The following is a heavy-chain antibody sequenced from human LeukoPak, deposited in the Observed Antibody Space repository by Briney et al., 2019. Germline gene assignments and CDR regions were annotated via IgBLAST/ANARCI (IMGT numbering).Heavy chain of an antibody. D-gene: IGHD1-26*01. CDR2: INAGNGNT. CDR1: GYTFTSYA. J-gene: IGHJ3*02. V-gene: IGHV1-3*01. CDR3: ARDPPRRWELRDDAFDI. Sequence: ALVKVSCKASGYTFTSYAMHWVRQAPGQRLEWMGWINAGNGNTKYSQKFQGRVTITRDTSASTAYMELSSLRSEDTAVYYCARDPPRRWELRDDAFDIWGQGTMVTVSS.